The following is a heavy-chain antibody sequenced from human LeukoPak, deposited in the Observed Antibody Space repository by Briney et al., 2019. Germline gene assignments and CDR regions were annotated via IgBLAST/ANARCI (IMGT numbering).Heavy chain of an antibody. CDR2: ISYSGTT. CDR1: GYSISNGYY. V-gene: IGHV4-38-2*02. Sequence: SETLSLTCTISGYSISNGYYWGWMRQSPGKGLEWIGSISYSGTTYYNPSLKSGVTLSADRSKNQFSLKLYSVTAADTAVYYCARHKRSGTTFYYYNMDVWGKGTTATISS. CDR3: ARHKRSGTTFYYYNMDV. J-gene: IGHJ6*03. D-gene: IGHD2-2*01.